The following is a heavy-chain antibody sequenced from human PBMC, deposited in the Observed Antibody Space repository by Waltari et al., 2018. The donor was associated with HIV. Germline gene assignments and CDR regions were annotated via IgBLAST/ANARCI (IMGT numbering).Heavy chain of an antibody. CDR2: MXPTSDKP. V-gene: IGHV1-69*02. D-gene: IGHD3-10*01. J-gene: IGHJ4*02. CDR1: GRMFLSYT. Sequence: XVPSGAXVXXXXXQVXVSXKSSGRMFLSYTINWVRQGXGQGIEWXXXMXPTSDKPNYXKXCXXRXTMTADKSTSTAYMELNSLRSGDTAVYYCATARETMGVDFDYWGQGTLVTVSS. CDR3: ATARETMGVDFDY.